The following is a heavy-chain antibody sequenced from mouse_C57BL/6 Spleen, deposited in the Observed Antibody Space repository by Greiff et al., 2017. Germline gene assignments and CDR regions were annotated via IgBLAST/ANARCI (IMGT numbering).Heavy chain of an antibody. V-gene: IGHV5-6*01. D-gene: IGHD2-3*01. CDR3: ARQDGYFFAY. CDR1: GFTFSSYG. Sequence: EVQGVESGGDLVKPGGSLKLSCAASGFTFSSYGMSWVRQTPDKRLEWVATISSGGSYTYYPDSVKGRFTISRDNAKNTLYLQMSSLKSVATAMYYCARQDGYFFAYGAKGLWSLSLQ. J-gene: IGHJ3*01. CDR2: ISSGGSYT.